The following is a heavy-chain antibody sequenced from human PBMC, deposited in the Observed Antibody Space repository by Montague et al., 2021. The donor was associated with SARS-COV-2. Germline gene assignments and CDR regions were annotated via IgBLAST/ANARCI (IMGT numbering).Heavy chain of an antibody. Sequence: SETLSLTCTVSGDSVSHDFWTWIRQPPGKGLEWIGYVYYSRSSSSNPSPTGRVSIAVDTSKNQFSLRLSTVTAADTAVYYCVRDPAPSGSGTFYDYWGQGTLVAVSS. CDR3: VRDPAPSGSGTFYDY. CDR2: VYYSRSS. D-gene: IGHD1-26*01. V-gene: IGHV4-59*02. CDR1: GDSVSHDF. J-gene: IGHJ4*02.